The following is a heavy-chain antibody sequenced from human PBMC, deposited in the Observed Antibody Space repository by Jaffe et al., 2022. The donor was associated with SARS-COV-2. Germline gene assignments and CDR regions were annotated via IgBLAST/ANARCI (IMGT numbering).Heavy chain of an antibody. V-gene: IGHV3-23*01. J-gene: IGHJ1*01. D-gene: IGHD2-2*01. CDR1: GFTFSSYA. CDR3: AKDYCSSTSCQGYFQH. CDR2: ISGSGGST. Sequence: EVQLLESGGGLVQPGGSLRLSCAASGFTFSSYAMSWVRQAPGKGLEWVSAISGSGGSTYYADSVKGRFTISRDNSKNTLYLQMNSLRAEDTAVYYCAKDYCSSTSCQGYFQHWGQGTLVTVSS.